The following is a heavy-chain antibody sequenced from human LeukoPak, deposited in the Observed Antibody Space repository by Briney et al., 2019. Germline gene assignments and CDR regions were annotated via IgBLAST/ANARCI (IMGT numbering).Heavy chain of an antibody. D-gene: IGHD1-14*01. CDR3: TRLAAAGSGRWAPDY. J-gene: IGHJ4*02. CDR1: GFTFSSYS. CDR2: ISSSSSYI. Sequence: GGSLRLSCGASGFTFSSYSMNWVRQAPGKGLEWVSCISSSSSYIYYADSVKGRFTISKDNAKNAVYLQMDGLRAEDTAVYYCTRLAAAGSGRWAPDYWGQGTLVTVSS. V-gene: IGHV3-21*06.